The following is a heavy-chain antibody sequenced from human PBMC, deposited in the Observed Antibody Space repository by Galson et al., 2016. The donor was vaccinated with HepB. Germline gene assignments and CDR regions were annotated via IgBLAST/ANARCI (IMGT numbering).Heavy chain of an antibody. V-gene: IGHV4-61*01. CDR1: GGSVSSGSYY. CDR3: ARDMGVGAYYSWVF. D-gene: IGHD2-21*01. CDR2: MHDSGST. Sequence: ETLSLTCIVSGGSVSSGSYYWSWIRQPPGKGLEWIGHMHDSGSTNYNPSLKSRLTISQDTSRNQFSLNLTSVTAADTAIYYCARDMGVGAYYSWVFWGVGTLVIVSS. J-gene: IGHJ4*02.